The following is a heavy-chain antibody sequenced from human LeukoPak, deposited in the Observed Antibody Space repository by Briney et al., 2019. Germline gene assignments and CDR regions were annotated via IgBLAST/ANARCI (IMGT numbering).Heavy chain of an antibody. Sequence: PGGSLRLSCAASGFAFSSYAMSWVRQAPGKGLEWVSAISGSGGSTYYADSVKGRFTISRDNSKNTLYLQMNSLRAEDTAVYYWAKNRLKSYPGTDFDYWGQGTLVTVSS. CDR3: AKNRLKSYPGTDFDY. CDR2: ISGSGGST. CDR1: GFAFSSYA. D-gene: IGHD3-10*01. J-gene: IGHJ4*02. V-gene: IGHV3-23*01.